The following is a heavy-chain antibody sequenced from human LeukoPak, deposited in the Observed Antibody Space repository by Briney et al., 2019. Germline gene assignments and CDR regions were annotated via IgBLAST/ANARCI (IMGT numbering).Heavy chain of an antibody. CDR2: IYYSGST. J-gene: IGHJ4*01. CDR1: GGSISSYY. D-gene: IGHD6-6*01. V-gene: IGHV4-59*08. Sequence: TSETLSLTCTVSGGSISSYYWSWIRQPPGKGLEWIGYIYYSGSTNYNPSLKSRVTISVDTSKNQFSLKLSSVTAADTAVYYCARGPGGSSSSDFDYWGQEPWSPSPQ. CDR3: ARGPGGSSSSDFDY.